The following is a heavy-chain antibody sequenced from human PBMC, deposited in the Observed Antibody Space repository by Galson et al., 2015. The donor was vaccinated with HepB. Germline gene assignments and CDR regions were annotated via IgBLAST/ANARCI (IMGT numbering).Heavy chain of an antibody. CDR2: IWYDGSNK. J-gene: IGHJ3*02. CDR1: FSSYG. D-gene: IGHD3-22*01. V-gene: IGHV3-33*01. CDR3: ARDNDQVVEPGNDAFDI. Sequence: FSSYGMHWVRQAPGKGPEWVAVIWYDGSNKYYADSVKGRFTISRDNSKNTLYLQMNSLRAEDTAVYYCARDNDQVVEPGNDAFDIWGQGTMVTVSS.